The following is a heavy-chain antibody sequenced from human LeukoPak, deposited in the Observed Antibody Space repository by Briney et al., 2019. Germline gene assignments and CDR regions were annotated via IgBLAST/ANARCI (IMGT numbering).Heavy chain of an antibody. CDR2: IWHDGSNK. V-gene: IGHV3-33*06. CDR3: AKDRAGIILVRGVITGVMDV. Sequence: GGSLRLSCVVSGFTFRNSGMHWVRQVPGKGLEWVAVIWHDGSNKDYRDSVKGRFTISRDNSKNTLYLQMNKLRDEDTGEYYCAKDRAGIILVRGVITGVMDVWGQGTTVIVSS. CDR1: GFTFRNSG. J-gene: IGHJ6*01. D-gene: IGHD3-10*01.